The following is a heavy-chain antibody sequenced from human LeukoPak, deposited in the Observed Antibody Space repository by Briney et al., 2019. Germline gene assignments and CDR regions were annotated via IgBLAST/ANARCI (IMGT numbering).Heavy chain of an antibody. V-gene: IGHV5-51*01. CDR1: GYSFTSYW. CDR2: IYPGDSDT. J-gene: IGHJ4*02. Sequence: GESLKISCKGSGYSFTSYWIGWVRQMPGKGLEWMGIIYPGDSDTRYSPSFQGQVTISVDKSISTAYLHWSSLKASDTAIYYCARCDFGGNSYFDYWGQGTLVTVSS. D-gene: IGHD4-23*01. CDR3: ARCDFGGNSYFDY.